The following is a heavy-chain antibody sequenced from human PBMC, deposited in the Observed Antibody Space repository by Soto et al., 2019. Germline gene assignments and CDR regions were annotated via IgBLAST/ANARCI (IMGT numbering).Heavy chain of an antibody. Sequence: PSETLSLTCAVYGGSFSGYYWSWIRQPPGKGLEWIGEINHSGSTNYNPSLKSRVTISVDTSKNQFSLKLSSVTAADTAVYYCARGGRGYSYGAPQKYYYYYYYMDVWGKGTTVTVSS. D-gene: IGHD5-18*01. CDR3: ARGGRGYSYGAPQKYYYYYYYMDV. J-gene: IGHJ6*03. V-gene: IGHV4-34*01. CDR1: GGSFSGYY. CDR2: INHSGST.